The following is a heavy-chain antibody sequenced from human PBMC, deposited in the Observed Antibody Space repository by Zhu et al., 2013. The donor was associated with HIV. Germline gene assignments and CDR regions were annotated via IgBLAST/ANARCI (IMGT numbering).Heavy chain of an antibody. V-gene: IGHV1-18*04. CDR3: ARDRRYYGSGSRIGPYYYYGMDV. CDR1: GYTFTSYG. Sequence: QVQLVQSGAEVKKPGASVKVSCKASGYTFTSYGISWVRQAPGQGLEWMGWISAYNGNTNYAQKLQGRVTMTTDTSTSTAYMELRSLRSDDTAVYYCARDRRYYGSGSRIGPYYYYGMDVWGQGTTVTVSS. J-gene: IGHJ6*02. CDR2: ISAYNGNT. D-gene: IGHD3-10*01.